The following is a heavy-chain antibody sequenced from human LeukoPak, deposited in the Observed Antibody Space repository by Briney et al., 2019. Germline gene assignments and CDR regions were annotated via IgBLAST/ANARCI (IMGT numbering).Heavy chain of an antibody. Sequence: GGSLRLSCAASGFTFSSYGMHWVRQAPGKGLEWVAVISYDGSNKYYADSVKGRFTISRDNSKNTLYLQMNSLRAEDTAAYYCAKDYSGYDEGDAFDIWGQGTMVTVSS. CDR2: ISYDGSNK. CDR1: GFTFSSYG. V-gene: IGHV3-30*18. D-gene: IGHD5-12*01. CDR3: AKDYSGYDEGDAFDI. J-gene: IGHJ3*02.